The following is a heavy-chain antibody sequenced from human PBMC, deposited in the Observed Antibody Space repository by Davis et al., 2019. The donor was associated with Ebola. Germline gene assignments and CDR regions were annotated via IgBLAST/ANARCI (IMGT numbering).Heavy chain of an antibody. CDR3: ARDAPWQYIFDS. Sequence: LSLTCAASGFTFSDYWMSWVRHAPGRGLELVANIKEDGSEKYYVDSVKGRFTISRDNAKNLVYLHMTSLTADDTAVYYCARDAPWQYIFDSWGQGIRVTVSS. J-gene: IGHJ4*02. D-gene: IGHD1-1*01. V-gene: IGHV3-7*03. CDR2: IKEDGSEK. CDR1: GFTFSDYW.